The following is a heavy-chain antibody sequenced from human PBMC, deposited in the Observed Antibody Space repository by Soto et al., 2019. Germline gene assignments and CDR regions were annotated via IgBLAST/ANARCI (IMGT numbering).Heavy chain of an antibody. CDR2: IYYSGST. V-gene: IGHV4-39*01. CDR3: ARHAPTVTTDYYYYYYMDV. CDR1: GGSISSSSYY. J-gene: IGHJ6*03. Sequence: PSETLSLTCTVSGGSISSSSYYWGWIRQPPGKGLEWIGSIYYSGSTYYNPSLKSRVTISVDTSKNQFSLKLSSVTAADTAVYYCARHAPTVTTDYYYYYYMDVWGKGTTVTVSS. D-gene: IGHD4-4*01.